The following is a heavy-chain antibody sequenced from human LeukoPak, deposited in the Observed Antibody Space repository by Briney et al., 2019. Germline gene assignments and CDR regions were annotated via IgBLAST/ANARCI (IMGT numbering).Heavy chain of an antibody. CDR1: GFTFTSYS. Sequence: GGSLRLSCAASGFTFTSYSMNWVRQAPGKGLEWVSGINWNGGSTGYADSVKGRFTISRDNAKNSLYLQMNSLRAEDTALYYCARDPLAVAGYFDYWGQGTLVTVSS. J-gene: IGHJ4*02. V-gene: IGHV3-20*04. D-gene: IGHD6-19*01. CDR3: ARDPLAVAGYFDY. CDR2: INWNGGST.